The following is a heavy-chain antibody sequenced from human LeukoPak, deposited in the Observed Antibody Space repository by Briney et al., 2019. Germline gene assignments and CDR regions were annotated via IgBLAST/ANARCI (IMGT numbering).Heavy chain of an antibody. J-gene: IGHJ3*02. CDR3: ARVGTYYYDSSAQQGLTAFDI. V-gene: IGHV1-69*13. CDR1: GGTFSTYA. D-gene: IGHD3-22*01. CDR2: FIPIFATA. Sequence: SVKVSCKASGGTFSTYAVSWVRQAPGQGLEWMGRFIPIFATAIYAQKFQGRVTITADESSSTAYMELSSLRSDDTAVYYCARVGTYYYDSSAQQGLTAFDIWGQGTMVIVSS.